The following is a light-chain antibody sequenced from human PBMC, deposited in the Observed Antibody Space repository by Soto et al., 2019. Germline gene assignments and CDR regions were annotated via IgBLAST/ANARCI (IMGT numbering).Light chain of an antibody. J-gene: IGKJ5*01. Sequence: ILMTQSPATLSVSPGERATLSFRASQSVSSNLAWHQQKPGQAPRILMYDASTRATGIPARFSGSGSGTEFTLTISSLQSEDFAVYYCQQYQNGPINCGQGTRQE. CDR3: QQYQNGPIN. CDR1: QSVSSN. CDR2: DAS. V-gene: IGKV3-15*01.